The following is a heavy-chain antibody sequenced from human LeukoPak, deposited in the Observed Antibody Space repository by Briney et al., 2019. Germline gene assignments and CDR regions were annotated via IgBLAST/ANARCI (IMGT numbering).Heavy chain of an antibody. V-gene: IGHV1-2*02. CDR2: INPNSGGT. CDR1: GYTFTGYY. Sequence: ASVKLSCKASGYTFTGYYIHWVRQAPGQGLDWMGWINPNSGGTNYAQKFQVRVTMTSDTSISTAYMELSRLRSDDTAVYYCARDPATLWFGERARYYFDYWGQGTLVTVSS. D-gene: IGHD3-10*01. CDR3: ARDPATLWFGERARYYFDY. J-gene: IGHJ4*02.